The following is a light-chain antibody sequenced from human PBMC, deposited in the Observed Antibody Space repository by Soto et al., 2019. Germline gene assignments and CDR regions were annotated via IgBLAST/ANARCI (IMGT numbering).Light chain of an antibody. V-gene: IGKV3-15*01. J-gene: IGKJ1*01. CDR1: QSVASSY. CDR2: SAS. CDR3: QQYKDWPTT. Sequence: LTLSPASLSLSPGERATLSCRASQSVASSYLAWDQQKPGRAPRLLFYSASTRAIGVPARFSGSGSGTDFTLTITSLQSEDFAVYYCQQYKDWPTTFGQGTKVDI.